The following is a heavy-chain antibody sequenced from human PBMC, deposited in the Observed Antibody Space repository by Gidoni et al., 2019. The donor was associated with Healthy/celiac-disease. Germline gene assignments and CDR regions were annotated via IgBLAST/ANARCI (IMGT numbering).Heavy chain of an antibody. CDR2: INPSGGST. V-gene: IGHV1-46*01. Sequence: QVQLVQSGAEVNKPGASVKVSSKASGYTFTSYYMHWVRQAPGQGLEWMGIINPSGGSTSYAQKFQGRVTMTRDTSTSTVYMELSSLRSEDTAVYYCARTQIGYCSSTSCYRFDYWGQGTLVTVSS. CDR1: GYTFTSYY. CDR3: ARTQIGYCSSTSCYRFDY. J-gene: IGHJ4*02. D-gene: IGHD2-2*01.